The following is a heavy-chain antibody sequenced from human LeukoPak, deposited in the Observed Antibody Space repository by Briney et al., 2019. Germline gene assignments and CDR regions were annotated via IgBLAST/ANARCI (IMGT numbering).Heavy chain of an antibody. CDR1: GGSISSYY. D-gene: IGHD2-2*01. Sequence: PSETPSLTCTVSGGSISSYYWSWVRQPPGKGLEWIGYIHSSGSPNYNPSLKSRVTISVDTSKNHFSLNLSSVTAADTAVYYCARGGSPFCISPSCQGAFDSWGQGTLVTVSS. J-gene: IGHJ4*02. CDR3: ARGGSPFCISPSCQGAFDS. V-gene: IGHV4-59*01. CDR2: IHSSGSP.